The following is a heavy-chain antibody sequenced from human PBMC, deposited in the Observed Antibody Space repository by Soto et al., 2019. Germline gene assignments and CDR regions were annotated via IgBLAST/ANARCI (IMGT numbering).Heavy chain of an antibody. D-gene: IGHD3-22*01. J-gene: IGHJ5*02. V-gene: IGHV1-69*13. CDR3: ARTYYYDSSGYYYGGNWFDP. CDR2: IIPIFGTA. Sequence: SVKVSCKASGGTFSSYAISWVRQAPGQGLEWMGGIIPIFGTANYAQKFQGRVTITADESTSTAYMELSSLRSEDTAVYYCARTYYYDSSGYYYGGNWFDPWGQGTLVTVSS. CDR1: GGTFSSYA.